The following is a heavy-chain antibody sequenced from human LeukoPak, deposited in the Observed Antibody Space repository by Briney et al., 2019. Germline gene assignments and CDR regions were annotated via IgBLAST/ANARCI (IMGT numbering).Heavy chain of an antibody. CDR2: ISSSSSTI. Sequence: PGGSLRLSCAASGFTFSSYSMNWVRQAPGKGLEWVSYISSSSSTIYYADSVKGRFTISRDNAKNSLYLQMNSLRDEDTAVYYCARGPIVVVPAAAYNWFDPWGQGTLVTVS. V-gene: IGHV3-48*02. CDR3: ARGPIVVVPAAAYNWFDP. CDR1: GFTFSSYS. D-gene: IGHD2-2*01. J-gene: IGHJ5*02.